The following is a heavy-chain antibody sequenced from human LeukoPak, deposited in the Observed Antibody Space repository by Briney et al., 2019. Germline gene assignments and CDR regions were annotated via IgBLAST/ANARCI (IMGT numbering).Heavy chain of an antibody. V-gene: IGHV1-18*01. CDR3: ARVSLGYAFDI. CDR1: GYTFTSYG. D-gene: IGHD7-27*01. J-gene: IGHJ3*02. Sequence: ASVKVSCKASGYTFTSYGISWVRQAPGQGLEWMGWISAYNGNTNYAQKLQGRVTITRNTSISTAYMELSSLRSEDTAVYYCARVSLGYAFDIWGQGTMVTVSS. CDR2: ISAYNGNT.